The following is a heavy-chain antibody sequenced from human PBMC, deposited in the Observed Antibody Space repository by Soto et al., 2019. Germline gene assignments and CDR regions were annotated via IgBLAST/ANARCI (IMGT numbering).Heavy chain of an antibody. J-gene: IGHJ4*02. CDR1: GFTFDDYA. Sequence: EVQLVESGGGLVQPGRSLRLSCAASGFTFDDYAMHWVRQAPGKGLEWVSGISWNSGSIGYADSVKGRFTISRDNAKNSLHLQMNSLRAEDTALYYCAKAYYYGSGSECFDYWGQGTLVTVSS. CDR3: AKAYYYGSGSECFDY. CDR2: ISWNSGSI. D-gene: IGHD3-10*01. V-gene: IGHV3-9*01.